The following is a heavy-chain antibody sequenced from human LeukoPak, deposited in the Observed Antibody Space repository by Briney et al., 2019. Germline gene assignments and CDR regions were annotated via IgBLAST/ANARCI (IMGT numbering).Heavy chain of an antibody. V-gene: IGHV1-24*01. CDR3: ARTASRSTSPDY. J-gene: IGHJ4*02. CDR2: FDPEDGET. D-gene: IGHD2/OR15-2a*01. Sequence: ASVKVSCKVSGYTLTELSMHWVRQAPGKGLEWMGGFDPEDGETIYAQKFQGRVTMTEDTSTDTAYMELSRLRSDDTAVYYCARTASRSTSPDYWGQGTLVTVSS. CDR1: GYTLTELS.